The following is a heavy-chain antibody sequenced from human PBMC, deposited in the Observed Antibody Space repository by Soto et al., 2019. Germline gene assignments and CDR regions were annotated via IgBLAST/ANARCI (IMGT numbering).Heavy chain of an antibody. CDR2: ISNSGGGNI. Sequence: EVQLMESGGGLVQPGGSLRLVCSGSGFTFSGNGINWVRQAPGKGLELVSFISNSGGGNIYYAESVKGRFTISRDEAKNYVFLQRITLRADYTALYYSSRDVVYCSGGSCYSWFVPWGQGTLLIVPS. V-gene: IGHV3-48*01. CDR3: SRDVVYCSGGSCYSWFVP. J-gene: IGHJ5*02. D-gene: IGHD2-15*01. CDR1: GFTFSGNG.